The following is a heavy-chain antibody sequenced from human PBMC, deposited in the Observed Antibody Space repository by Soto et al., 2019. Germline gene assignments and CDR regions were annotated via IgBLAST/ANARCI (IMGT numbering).Heavy chain of an antibody. CDR3: AGGGGWICDY. Sequence: EVQLVESGGGLVQPGGSLRLSCAASGFTFSGSWMNWIRQVPGKGLEWVATLNEDGSDVYHVDSVKGRFSISRDNAKNSLYLQKTRLRAEDPAIYYCAGGGGWICDYWGQGTLVTVSS. D-gene: IGHD5-12*01. V-gene: IGHV3-7*03. J-gene: IGHJ4*02. CDR1: GFTFSGSW. CDR2: LNEDGSDV.